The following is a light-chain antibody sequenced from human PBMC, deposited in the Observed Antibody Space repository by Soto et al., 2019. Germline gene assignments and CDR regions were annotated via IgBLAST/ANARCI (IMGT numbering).Light chain of an antibody. CDR3: QHYNNWPPWT. CDR2: GAS. J-gene: IGKJ1*01. Sequence: EIVLTQSPATLSLSPGERATFSCRASQSVSSNLAWFQQKRGQAPRLLIYGASIKATGIPARFSGSGSGTEFTLTISTLQSEDFAIYYCQHYNNWPPWTFGQGTKVDIK. CDR1: QSVSSN. V-gene: IGKV3-15*01.